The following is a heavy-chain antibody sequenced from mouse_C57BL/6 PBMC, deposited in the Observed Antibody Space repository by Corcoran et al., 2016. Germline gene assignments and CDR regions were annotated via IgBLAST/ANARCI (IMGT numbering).Heavy chain of an antibody. Sequence: EVQLQQSGPVLVKPGASVKMSCKATGYTFTDYYMNWVKQSHGKSLEWIGVINPYNGGTSYNQKFKGKATLTVDKSSSTAYMELNSLTSEDSAVYYCARRDYYWYFDVWGTGTTVTVSS. D-gene: IGHD2-4*01. J-gene: IGHJ1*03. V-gene: IGHV1-19*01. CDR1: GYTFTDYY. CDR2: INPYNGGT. CDR3: ARRDYYWYFDV.